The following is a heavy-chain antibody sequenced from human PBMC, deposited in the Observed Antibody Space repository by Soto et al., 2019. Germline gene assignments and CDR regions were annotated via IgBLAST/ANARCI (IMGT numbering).Heavy chain of an antibody. CDR3: ASDSSSWYNHWFDP. CDR2: IYTSGST. D-gene: IGHD6-13*01. Sequence: LSLTCTVSGGSISSYYWSWIRQPAGKGLEWIGRIYTSGSTNYNPSLKSRVTMSVDTSKNQFSLKLSSVTAADTAVYYCASDSSSWYNHWFDPWGQGTLVTVSS. CDR1: GGSISSYY. J-gene: IGHJ5*02. V-gene: IGHV4-4*07.